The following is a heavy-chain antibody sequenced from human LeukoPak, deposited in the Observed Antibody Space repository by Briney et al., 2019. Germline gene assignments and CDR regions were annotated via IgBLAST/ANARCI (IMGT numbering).Heavy chain of an antibody. J-gene: IGHJ3*02. D-gene: IGHD3-10*01. CDR3: AKSAGSGPTPFDI. CDR1: GYSFSTNW. CDR2: IYPGDSDT. Sequence: LGESLKISCRASGYSFSTNWIGWARQMPGKGLEWMGIIYPGDSDTRYSPSFQGQVTISADKSITTAYLQWSSLKASDTAMYYCAKSAGSGPTPFDIWGQGTMVTVSS. V-gene: IGHV5-51*01.